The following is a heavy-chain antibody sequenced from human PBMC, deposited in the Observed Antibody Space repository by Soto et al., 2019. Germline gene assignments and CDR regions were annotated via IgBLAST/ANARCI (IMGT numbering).Heavy chain of an antibody. CDR1: GGSISSYY. CDR3: ARVSVIYYYYYQDV. V-gene: IGHV4-59*01. Sequence: PSETLSLTCTVSGGSISSYYWSWIRQPPGKGLEWIGYIYYSGSTNYNPSLKSRVTISVDTSKNQFSLKLSSVTAADTAVYYCARVSVIYYYYYQDVWGKGTTVTVSS. D-gene: IGHD4-4*01. J-gene: IGHJ6*03. CDR2: IYYSGST.